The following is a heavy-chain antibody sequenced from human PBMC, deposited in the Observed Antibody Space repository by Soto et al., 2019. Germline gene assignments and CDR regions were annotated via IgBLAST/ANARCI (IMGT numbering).Heavy chain of an antibody. J-gene: IGHJ5*02. CDR3: ARAAAGTPAYPNNWFDP. CDR2: IYTSGST. CDR1: GGSISSYY. V-gene: IGHV4-4*07. D-gene: IGHD6-13*01. Sequence: QVQLQESGPGLVKPSETLSLTCTVSGGSISSYYWSWIRQPAGKGLEWLGRIYTSGSTNYHPSLKSRVTMSVDTSKNQFSLKLSAVTAADTAVYYCARAAAGTPAYPNNWFDPWGQGTLVTVSS.